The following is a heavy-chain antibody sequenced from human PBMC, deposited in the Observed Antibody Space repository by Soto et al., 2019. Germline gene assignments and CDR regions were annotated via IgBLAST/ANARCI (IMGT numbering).Heavy chain of an antibody. J-gene: IGHJ4*02. CDR2: ISWNSGSI. CDR3: AKDRGIAARPLPGDLDY. D-gene: IGHD6-6*01. V-gene: IGHV3-9*01. CDR1: GFTFDDYA. Sequence: EVQLVESGGGLVQPGRSLRLSCAASGFTFDDYAMHWVRQAPGKGLEWVSGISWNSGSIGYADSVKGRFTISRDNAKNSVYLQMNSVRAEDTALYYCAKDRGIAARPLPGDLDYWGQGTLVTVSS.